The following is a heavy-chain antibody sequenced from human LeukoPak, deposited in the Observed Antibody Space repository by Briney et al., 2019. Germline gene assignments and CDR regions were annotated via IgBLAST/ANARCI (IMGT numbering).Heavy chain of an antibody. J-gene: IGHJ6*03. CDR2: IPYDGSDK. CDR1: GFTFSAFG. CDR3: ARGNPIASYYYYMDV. D-gene: IGHD1-14*01. V-gene: IGHV3-30*19. Sequence: PGGSLRLSCAASGFTFSAFGMHWVRQAPGKGLEWVTFIPYDGSDKYYADSVKGRFTISRDNSKNTLYLQMNNMRTEDTAVYYCARGNPIASYYYYMDVWGKGTTVTVSS.